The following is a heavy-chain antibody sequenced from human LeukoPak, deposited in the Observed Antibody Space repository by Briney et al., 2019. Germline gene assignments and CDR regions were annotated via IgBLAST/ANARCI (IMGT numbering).Heavy chain of an antibody. Sequence: GASVKVSCKVSGYTFTGYYLHWVRQAPGQGLEWMGWINPNSGDTNYAQKFQGRVTMTKDTSISTAYMELSRLKSDDTAVYFCARGLVVVVAAESFFQHWGQGTLVTVSS. J-gene: IGHJ1*01. CDR3: ARGLVVVVAAESFFQH. CDR2: INPNSGDT. D-gene: IGHD2-15*01. V-gene: IGHV1-2*02. CDR1: GYTFTGYY.